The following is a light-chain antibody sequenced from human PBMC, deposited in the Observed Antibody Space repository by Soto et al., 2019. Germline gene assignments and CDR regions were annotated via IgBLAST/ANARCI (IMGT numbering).Light chain of an antibody. J-gene: IGLJ1*01. Sequence: QSALTQPASVSGSPGQSITISCTGTSSDVGAHNFVSWYQQHPGKAPKLMIYDVGNRPSGVSNRFSGSKSGKTASLTISGLQAADEADYYCSSFTTISTYVFGTGTKLTVL. CDR1: SSDVGAHNF. V-gene: IGLV2-14*01. CDR2: DVG. CDR3: SSFTTISTYV.